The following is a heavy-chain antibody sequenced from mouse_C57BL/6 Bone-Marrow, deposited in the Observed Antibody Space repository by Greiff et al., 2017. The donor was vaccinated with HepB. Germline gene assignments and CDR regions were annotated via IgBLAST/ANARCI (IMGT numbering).Heavy chain of an antibody. CDR2: IDPENGDT. CDR3: TSYGSSYDWFAY. D-gene: IGHD1-1*01. J-gene: IGHJ3*01. Sequence: EVQRVESGAELVRPGASVKLSCTASGFNIKDDYMHWVKQRPEQGLEWIGWIDPENGDTEYASKFQGKATITADTSSNTAYLQLSSLTSEDTAVYYCTSYGSSYDWFAYWGQGTLVTVSA. V-gene: IGHV14-4*01. CDR1: GFNIKDDY.